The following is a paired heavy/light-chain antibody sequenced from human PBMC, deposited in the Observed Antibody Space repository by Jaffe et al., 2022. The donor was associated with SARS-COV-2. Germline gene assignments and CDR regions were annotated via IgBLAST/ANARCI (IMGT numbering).Light chain of an antibody. J-gene: IGKJ4*01. CDR3: QQYDNLPLT. Sequence: DIQMTQSPSSLSASVGDRVTITCQASQDISNYLNWYQQKPGKAPKLLIYDASNLETGVPSRFSGSRSGTDFTFTISSLQPEDIATYYCQQYDNLPLTFGGGTKVEIK. V-gene: IGKV1-33*01. CDR1: QDISNY. CDR2: DAS.
Heavy chain of an antibody. J-gene: IGHJ6*03. V-gene: IGHV3-73*02. D-gene: IGHD1-26*01. CDR1: GFTFSDSA. CDR3: TRNSGSYYDPSSSRYHYYYYMDV. CDR2: IRSKANNYAT. Sequence: EVQLVESGGGLVQPGGSLKLSCAASGFTFSDSALHWVRRASGKGLEWVGRIRSKANNYATTYAASVKGRFTISRDDSKNTAYLQMNSLKTEDTAVYYCTRNSGSYYDPSSSRYHYYYYMDVWGKGTTVTVSS.